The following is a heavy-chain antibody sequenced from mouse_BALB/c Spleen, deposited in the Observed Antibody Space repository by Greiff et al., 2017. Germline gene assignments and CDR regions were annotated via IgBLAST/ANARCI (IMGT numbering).Heavy chain of an antibody. CDR3: ARDYGDY. CDR2: ISSGGSYT. Sequence: EVKLVESGGDLVKPGGSLKLSCAASGFTFSSYGMSWVRQTPDKRLEWVATISSGGSYTYYPDSVKGRFTISRDNAKNTLYLQMSSLKSEDTAMYYCARDYGDYWGQGTTLTVSS. CDR1: GFTFSSYG. V-gene: IGHV5-6*01. D-gene: IGHD1-2*01. J-gene: IGHJ2*01.